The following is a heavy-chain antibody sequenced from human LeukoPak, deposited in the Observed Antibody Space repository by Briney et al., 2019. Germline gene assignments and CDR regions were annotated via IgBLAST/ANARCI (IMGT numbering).Heavy chain of an antibody. CDR3: ARGPLGPEGYCSGGSCYASDY. V-gene: IGHV4-34*01. J-gene: IGHJ4*02. Sequence: SETLSLTCAVYGGSFSGYYWSWIRQPPGKGLEWIGEINHSGSTNYNPSVKSRVTISVDTSKNQFSLKLSSVTAADTAVYYCARGPLGPEGYCSGGSCYASDYWGQGTLVTVSS. D-gene: IGHD2-15*01. CDR1: GGSFSGYY. CDR2: INHSGST.